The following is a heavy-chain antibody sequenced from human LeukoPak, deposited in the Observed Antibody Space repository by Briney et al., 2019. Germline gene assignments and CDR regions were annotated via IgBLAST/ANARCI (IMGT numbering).Heavy chain of an antibody. Sequence: PSETLSLTCTVSGGSISSSISYWGWIRQPPGKGLEWIGILHYSGSIYYCPSLKSRATISVDTSDNQFSLKLSSVTATDTAVYYCARRPVSMNAFDIWGQGTMVIVSS. D-gene: IGHD3-10*01. J-gene: IGHJ3*02. CDR2: LHYSGSI. CDR1: GGSISSSISY. CDR3: ARRPVSMNAFDI. V-gene: IGHV4-39*01.